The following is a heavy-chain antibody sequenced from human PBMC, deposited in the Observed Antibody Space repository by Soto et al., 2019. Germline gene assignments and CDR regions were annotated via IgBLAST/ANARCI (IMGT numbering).Heavy chain of an antibody. CDR2: ISHSGTS. V-gene: IGHV4-4*02. D-gene: IGHD3-9*01. Sequence: QVQLQESGPGLVKPSGTLSLTCAVSGASISSSHWWTWVRQCPRKGLEYSCEISHSGTSNSNTSLRSRVTLSMDKSKNHFSVTLTSVTAADTAVYYCARVVLTITRGAFAAWGQGPLVIVSS. CDR3: ARVVLTITRGAFAA. J-gene: IGHJ3*01. CDR1: GASISSSHW.